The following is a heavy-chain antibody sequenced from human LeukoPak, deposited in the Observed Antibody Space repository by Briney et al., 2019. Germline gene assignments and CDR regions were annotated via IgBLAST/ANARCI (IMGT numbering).Heavy chain of an antibody. CDR3: AHRKNYYDSTVFDN. J-gene: IGHJ4*02. D-gene: IGHD3-22*01. Sequence: SGPTLVNPTQTLTLTCTFSGFSLNTRGVGVGWIRQPPGRALEWLALIYWDDDRRYSPSLKSRLTITKDTSKNQVVLTMTNMDPVDTATYFCAHRKNYYDSTVFDNWGQGTMVTVSS. CDR1: GFSLNTRGVG. CDR2: IYWDDDR. V-gene: IGHV2-5*02.